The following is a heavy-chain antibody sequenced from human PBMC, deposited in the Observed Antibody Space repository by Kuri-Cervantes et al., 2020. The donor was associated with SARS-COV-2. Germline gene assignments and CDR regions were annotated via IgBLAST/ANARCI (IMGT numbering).Heavy chain of an antibody. V-gene: IGHV4-59*12. CDR1: GGSISSYY. Sequence: SETLSLTCTVSGGSISSYYWSWIRQPPGKGLEWIGYIYYSGSTNYNPSLKSRVTISVDTSKDQFSLKLSSVTAADTAVYYCARDPSGGVRWSGYPNYFDYWGQGTLVTVSS. CDR2: IYYSGST. J-gene: IGHJ4*02. CDR3: ARDPSGGVRWSGYPNYFDY. D-gene: IGHD3-3*01.